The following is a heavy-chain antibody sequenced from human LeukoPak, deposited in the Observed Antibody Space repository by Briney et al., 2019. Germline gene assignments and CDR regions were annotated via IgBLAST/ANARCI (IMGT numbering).Heavy chain of an antibody. Sequence: GGSLRLSCAASGFTFSSYSMSWVRQAPGKGLEWVSSISGSGGRKDYADSVKGRFTISRDNSKNTLSLQMNSLTAEDTAVYYCAKNPRLEGWIYFDSWGQGILVTVSS. CDR2: ISGSGGRK. CDR1: GFTFSSYS. J-gene: IGHJ4*02. D-gene: IGHD1-1*01. V-gene: IGHV3-23*01. CDR3: AKNPRLEGWIYFDS.